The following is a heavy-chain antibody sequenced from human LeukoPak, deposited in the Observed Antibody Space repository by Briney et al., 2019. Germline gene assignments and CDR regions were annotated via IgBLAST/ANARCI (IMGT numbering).Heavy chain of an antibody. CDR1: GGSISSYY. D-gene: IGHD3/OR15-3a*01. J-gene: IGHJ3*02. V-gene: IGHV4-59*08. Sequence: SETLSLTCTVSGGSISSYYWSWIRQPPGKGLEWIGYIYYSGSTNYNPSLKSRVTISVDTSKNQFSLKLSSVTAADTAVYYCARQGGLDGWGAFDIWGQGTMVTVSS. CDR3: ARQGGLDGWGAFDI. CDR2: IYYSGST.